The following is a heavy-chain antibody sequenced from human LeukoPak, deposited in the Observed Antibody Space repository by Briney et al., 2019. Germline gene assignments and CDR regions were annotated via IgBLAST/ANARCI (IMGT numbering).Heavy chain of an antibody. D-gene: IGHD1-26*01. Sequence: PGGSLRLSCAASGFTFSSYGMHWVRQAPGKGLEWAAVISYDGSNKYYADSVKGRFTISRDNSKNTLYLQMNSLRAEDTAVYYCAKDLAYEWELSSFDYWGQGTLVTVSS. CDR2: ISYDGSNK. V-gene: IGHV3-30*18. CDR1: GFTFSSYG. CDR3: AKDLAYEWELSSFDY. J-gene: IGHJ4*02.